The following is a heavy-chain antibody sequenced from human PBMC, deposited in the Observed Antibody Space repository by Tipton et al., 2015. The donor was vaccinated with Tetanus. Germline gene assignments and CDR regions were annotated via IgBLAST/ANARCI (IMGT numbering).Heavy chain of an antibody. D-gene: IGHD1-26*01. Sequence: TLSLTCTVSGGSISSGGYYWSWIRQHPGEGLEWIGDIYYSGSTYYNPSLKSRVAISVDTSKNQFSLKLNSVTAADTAVYYCARDQARGARGWNYFDYWGQGTPVTVSS. CDR2: IYYSGST. J-gene: IGHJ4*02. V-gene: IGHV4-31*03. CDR1: GGSISSGGYY. CDR3: ARDQARGARGWNYFDY.